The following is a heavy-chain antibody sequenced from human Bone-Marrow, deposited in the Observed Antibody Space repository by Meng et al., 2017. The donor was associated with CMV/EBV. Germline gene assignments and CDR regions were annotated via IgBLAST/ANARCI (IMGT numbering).Heavy chain of an antibody. V-gene: IGHV3-7*01. CDR1: GFTSRSYW. CDR2: IKQDGSEK. J-gene: IGHJ4*02. CDR3: ARDRERASSGWDPGIDY. D-gene: IGHD6-19*01. Sequence: GESLKISCAASGFTSRSYWMSWVRQAPGKGLEWVANIKQDGSEKYYVDSVKGRFTISRDNAKNSLFLQMDSLRVEDTAVYYCARDRERASSGWDPGIDYWGQGTLVTFSS.